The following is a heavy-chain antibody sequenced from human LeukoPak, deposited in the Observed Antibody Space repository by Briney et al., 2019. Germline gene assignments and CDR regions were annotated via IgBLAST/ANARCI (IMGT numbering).Heavy chain of an antibody. CDR1: GFTFRNYA. CDR3: ARENYGQYYFDY. CDR2: ISYDGSNK. Sequence: GGSLRLSCAASGFTFRNYAMHWVRQAPGKGLEWVAVISYDGSNKYYAASVKGRFTISRDNSKNTLYLQRNSLRAEDTAVYSCARENYGQYYFDYWGQGTLVTVSS. J-gene: IGHJ4*02. V-gene: IGHV3-30-3*01. D-gene: IGHD3-10*01.